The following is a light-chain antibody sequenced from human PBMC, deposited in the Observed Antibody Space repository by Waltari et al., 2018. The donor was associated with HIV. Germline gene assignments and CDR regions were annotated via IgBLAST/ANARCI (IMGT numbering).Light chain of an antibody. CDR2: GAS. Sequence: MTHIPVTLSVSQGERATFSCRASQSVGTNVTWYQRKSGQAPRLLIYGASTRATAIPARFSGSGSGTEFTLTITRLQSDDYATYYCQQYQAWPLNFGPGTTVDI. CDR1: QSVGTN. V-gene: IGKV3-15*01. CDR3: QQYQAWPLN. J-gene: IGKJ3*01.